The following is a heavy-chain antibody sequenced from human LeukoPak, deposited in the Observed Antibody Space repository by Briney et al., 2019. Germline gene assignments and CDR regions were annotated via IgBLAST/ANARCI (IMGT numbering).Heavy chain of an antibody. V-gene: IGHV4-4*07. D-gene: IGHD1-26*01. J-gene: IGHJ4*02. CDR3: ARDLPGYSGSYFIFDY. CDR2: IYASGST. Sequence: SETLSLTCTVSGGSISSYYWSWIRQPAGKGLEWIGRIYASGSTNYNPSLKSRVTMSVDTSKSQFSLKLSSVTAADTAVYYCARDLPGYSGSYFIFDYWGQGTLVTVSS. CDR1: GGSISSYY.